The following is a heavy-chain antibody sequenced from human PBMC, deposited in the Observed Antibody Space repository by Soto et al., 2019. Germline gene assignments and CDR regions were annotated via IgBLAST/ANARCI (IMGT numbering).Heavy chain of an antibody. CDR2: INHSGST. Sequence: SETLSLTCAVYGGSFSGYYWSWIRQPPGKGLEWIGEINHSGSTNYNPSLKSRVTISVDTSKNQFSLKLSSVTAADTAVYYCARVGSSWYRRLYYYYGMDVWGQGTTVTVSS. V-gene: IGHV4-34*01. CDR1: GGSFSGYY. CDR3: ARVGSSWYRRLYYYYGMDV. D-gene: IGHD6-13*01. J-gene: IGHJ6*02.